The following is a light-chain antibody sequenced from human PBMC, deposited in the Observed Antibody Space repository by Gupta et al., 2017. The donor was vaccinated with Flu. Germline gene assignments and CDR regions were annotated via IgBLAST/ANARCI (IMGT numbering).Light chain of an antibody. V-gene: IGLV3-21*02. CDR1: NIGSKS. CDR3: QVWDSSSDQWV. CDR2: DDS. Sequence: SYVLTQPPSVSVAPGQTARTTCGGNNIGSKSVHWYQQKPGRAPVLVVYDDSDRPSGIPERFSGSNSGNTATLPISRVEAGDEADDYCQVWDSSSDQWVFGGGTKLTVL. J-gene: IGLJ3*02.